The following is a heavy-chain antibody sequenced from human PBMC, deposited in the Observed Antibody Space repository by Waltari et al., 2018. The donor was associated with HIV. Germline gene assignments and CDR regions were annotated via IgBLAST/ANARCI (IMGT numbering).Heavy chain of an antibody. J-gene: IGHJ4*02. V-gene: IGHV3-7*01. CDR1: GFSFSGYW. Sequence: LVESGGNLVQPGGSLRLSCAASGFSFSGYWMSWVRQAPGKGLEWVANIGQDGSEKHDVDSVKGRFTISRDNAKNSLYLQMNNLRAEDTAVYYCARGYGAHSWGQGTLVTVSS. D-gene: IGHD4-17*01. CDR2: IGQDGSEK. CDR3: ARGYGAHS.